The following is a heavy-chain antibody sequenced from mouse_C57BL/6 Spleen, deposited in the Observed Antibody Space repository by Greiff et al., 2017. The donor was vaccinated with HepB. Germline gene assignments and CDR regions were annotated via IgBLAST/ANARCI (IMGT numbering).Heavy chain of an antibody. Sequence: QVQLQQSGAELVRPGTSVKVSCKASGYAFTNYLIEWVKQRPGQGLEWIGVINPGSGGTNYNEKFKGKATLTADKSSSTAYMQLSSLTSEDSAVYFCARWGGNGTGSFAYWGQGTLVTVSA. CDR2: INPGSGGT. J-gene: IGHJ3*01. V-gene: IGHV1-54*01. D-gene: IGHD2-1*01. CDR3: ARWGGNGTGSFAY. CDR1: GYAFTNYL.